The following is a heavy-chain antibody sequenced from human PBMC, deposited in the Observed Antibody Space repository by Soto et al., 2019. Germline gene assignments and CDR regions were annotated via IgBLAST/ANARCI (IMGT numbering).Heavy chain of an antibody. V-gene: IGHV1-24*01. J-gene: IGHJ5*02. CDR1: GYTLTELS. CDR3: ATWASHCSGGSCYHDPGFDP. D-gene: IGHD2-15*01. CDR2: FDPEDGET. Sequence: ASVKVSCKVSGYTLTELSMHWVRQAPGKGLEWMGGFDPEDGETIYAQKFQGRVTMTEDTSTDTAYMELSSLRSEDTAVYYCATWASHCSGGSCYHDPGFDPWGQGTLVTVSS.